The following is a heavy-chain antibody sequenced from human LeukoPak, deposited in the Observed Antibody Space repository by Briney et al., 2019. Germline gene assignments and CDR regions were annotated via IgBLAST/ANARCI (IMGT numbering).Heavy chain of an antibody. D-gene: IGHD2-2*01. Sequence: GGSLRLSCAASGFTFSSYAMSWVRRAPGKGLEWVSSISGSGSSTDYADSVKGRFTISRDNSKNTLYLQMNSLGAEDTAVYYCAKDLLGSTCCISGFDYWGQGTLVTVSS. CDR2: ISGSGSST. J-gene: IGHJ4*02. CDR1: GFTFSSYA. CDR3: AKDLLGSTCCISGFDY. V-gene: IGHV3-23*01.